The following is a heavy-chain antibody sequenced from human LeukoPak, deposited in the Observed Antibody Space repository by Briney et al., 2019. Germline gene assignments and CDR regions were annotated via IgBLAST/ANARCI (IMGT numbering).Heavy chain of an antibody. Sequence: PGGSLRLSCAASGFTFSSYGMHWVRQAPGKGLEWVAFIRYDGSNKYYADSVKGQFTISRDNSKNTLYLQMNSLRAEDTAVYYCAKNSHSLGYCSSTSCYALDYWGQGTLVTVSS. J-gene: IGHJ4*02. CDR3: AKNSHSLGYCSSTSCYALDY. CDR2: IRYDGSNK. CDR1: GFTFSSYG. V-gene: IGHV3-30*02. D-gene: IGHD2-2*01.